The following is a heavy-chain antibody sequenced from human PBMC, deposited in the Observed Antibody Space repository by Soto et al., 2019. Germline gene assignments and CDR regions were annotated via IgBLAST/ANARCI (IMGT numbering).Heavy chain of an antibody. CDR2: IWYDGSNK. D-gene: IGHD3-3*01. Sequence: LRLSCAASGFTFSSYGMHWVRQAPGKGLEWVAVIWYDGSNKYYADSVKGRFTISRDNSKNTLYLQMNSLRAEDTAVYYCARDQLEKPKYSDFWSGYLKPFDYWGQGTLVTVSS. V-gene: IGHV3-33*01. CDR3: ARDQLEKPKYSDFWSGYLKPFDY. J-gene: IGHJ4*02. CDR1: GFTFSSYG.